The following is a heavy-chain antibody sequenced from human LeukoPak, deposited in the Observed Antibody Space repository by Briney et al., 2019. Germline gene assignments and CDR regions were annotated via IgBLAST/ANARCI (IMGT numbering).Heavy chain of an antibody. CDR3: AKGGRYCSSTSCWTWYDY. D-gene: IGHD2-2*01. J-gene: IGHJ4*02. CDR2: ISCSGGST. V-gene: IGHV3-23*01. CDR1: GFTFSIYA. Sequence: GGSLRLSCAASGFTFSIYAMICVRKPPGKGLKWFSAISCSGGSTYYADSVKGRFTISRDNSKNTLYLQMNSLRAEDTAVYYCAKGGRYCSSTSCWTWYDYWGQGTLVTVSS.